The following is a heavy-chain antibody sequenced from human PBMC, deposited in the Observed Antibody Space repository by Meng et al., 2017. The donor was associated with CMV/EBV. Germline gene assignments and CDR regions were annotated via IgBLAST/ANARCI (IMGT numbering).Heavy chain of an antibody. Sequence: ASVKVSCKASGGTFSSYAISWVRQAPGQRLEWMGWSNAGNGNTKYSQEFQGRVTITRDTSASTAYMELSSLRSEDTAVYYCANAVVRYNWFDPWGQGTLVTVSS. J-gene: IGHJ5*02. V-gene: IGHV1-3*02. D-gene: IGHD4-23*01. CDR2: SNAGNGNT. CDR3: ANAVVRYNWFDP. CDR1: GGTFSSYA.